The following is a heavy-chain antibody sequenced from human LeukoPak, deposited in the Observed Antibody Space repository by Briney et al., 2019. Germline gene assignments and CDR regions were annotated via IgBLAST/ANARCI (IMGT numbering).Heavy chain of an antibody. CDR3: ARQSANGLDY. CDR2: IYPGDSDT. Sequence: GESLKISCKGSGYSFTSYWIGWVRQMPGKGLEWMGLIYPGDSDTRYSPSFQGQVTVSADRSIGIAYLQWSSVKASDTAMYYCARQSANGLDYWGQGTLVTVSS. V-gene: IGHV5-51*01. D-gene: IGHD2-8*01. CDR1: GYSFTSYW. J-gene: IGHJ4*02.